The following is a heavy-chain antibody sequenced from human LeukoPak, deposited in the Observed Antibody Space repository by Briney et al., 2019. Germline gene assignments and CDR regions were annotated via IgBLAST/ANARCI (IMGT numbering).Heavy chain of an antibody. D-gene: IGHD1-26*01. V-gene: IGHV4-39*01. CDR3: ARHGGSYSPTYFDY. Sequence: SETLSLTCTVSGGSITSTNYYWGWIRQPPGKGLEWIGSIYYSGSTYYNPSLKSRVTISVDTSKNQFSLKLRSVTAADTAVYYCARHGGSYSPTYFDYWGQGTLVTVSS. J-gene: IGHJ4*02. CDR2: IYYSGST. CDR1: GGSITSTNYY.